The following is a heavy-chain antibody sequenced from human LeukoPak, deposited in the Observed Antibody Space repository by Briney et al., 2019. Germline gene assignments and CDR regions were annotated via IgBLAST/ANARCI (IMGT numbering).Heavy chain of an antibody. Sequence: SETLSLTCTVSGGSISSYYWSWIPQPPGKGLEWIGYIYYSGSTNYNPSLKSQVTISEDTSKNQFSQKLSSGTAADTAVYYCARSPVDTAMVFPGYFDYWGQGTLVTVSS. J-gene: IGHJ4*02. CDR2: IYYSGST. CDR1: GGSISSYY. CDR3: ARSPVDTAMVFPGYFDY. V-gene: IGHV4-59*01. D-gene: IGHD5-18*01.